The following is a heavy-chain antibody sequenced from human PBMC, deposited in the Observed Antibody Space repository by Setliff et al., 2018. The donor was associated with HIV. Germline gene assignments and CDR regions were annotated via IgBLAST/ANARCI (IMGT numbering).Heavy chain of an antibody. J-gene: IGHJ3*02. CDR1: GYTFTDYG. CDR3: ARSVSPFDPFDI. CDR2: ISTYNKNT. V-gene: IGHV1-18*04. D-gene: IGHD6-19*01. Sequence: ASVKVSCKASGYTFTDYGVTWVRRAPGHGLEWMGWISTYNKNTKYSQRFRDRVTMTADTSTNSVFLDVRSLRSDDTAMYFCARSVSPFDPFDIWGQGTMVT.